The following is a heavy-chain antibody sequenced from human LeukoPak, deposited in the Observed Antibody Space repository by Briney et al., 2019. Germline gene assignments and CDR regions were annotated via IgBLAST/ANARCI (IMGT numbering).Heavy chain of an antibody. D-gene: IGHD1-14*01. V-gene: IGHV3-7*01. CDR3: ARDQATTAPYYFDY. Sequence: GGSLRLSCAASGFTFSSYWMSWVRQAPGKGLEWVANIKQDGSEKYYVDSVKGRFTISRDNAKNSLYLQMNSLRAEDTAVYYCARDQATTAPYYFDYWGQGTLVTVSS. J-gene: IGHJ4*02. CDR1: GFTFSSYW. CDR2: IKQDGSEK.